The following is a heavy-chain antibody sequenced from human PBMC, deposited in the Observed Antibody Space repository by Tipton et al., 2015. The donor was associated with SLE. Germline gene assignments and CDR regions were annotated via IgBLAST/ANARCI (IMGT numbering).Heavy chain of an antibody. CDR1: GFTFSSYG. Sequence: SLRLSCAASGFTFSSYGMHWVRQAPGKGLEWVAFIRYDGSNKYYADSVKGRFTISRDNSKNTLYLQMNSLRAEDTAVYYCAKVGFLEWWDCYYGMDVWGQGTTVTVSS. CDR3: AKVGFLEWWDCYYGMDV. V-gene: IGHV3-30*02. J-gene: IGHJ6*02. D-gene: IGHD3-3*01. CDR2: IRYDGSNK.